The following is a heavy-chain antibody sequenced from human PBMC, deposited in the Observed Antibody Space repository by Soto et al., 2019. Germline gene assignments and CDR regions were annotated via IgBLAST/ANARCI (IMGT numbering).Heavy chain of an antibody. CDR1: GFTFSSYA. J-gene: IGHJ4*02. Sequence: HPGGSLRLSCAASGFTFSSYAMSWVRQAPGKGLEWVSAISGSGGSTYYADSVKGRFTISRDNSKNTLYLQMNSLRAEDTAVYYCAKDTPYCGGDCYPYYFDYWGQGTLVTVSS. V-gene: IGHV3-23*01. CDR3: AKDTPYCGGDCYPYYFDY. D-gene: IGHD2-21*02. CDR2: ISGSGGST.